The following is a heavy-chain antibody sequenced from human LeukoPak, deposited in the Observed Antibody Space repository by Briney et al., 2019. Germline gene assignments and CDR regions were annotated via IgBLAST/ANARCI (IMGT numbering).Heavy chain of an antibody. CDR1: GFTFTTYA. V-gene: IGHV3-23*01. J-gene: IGHJ6*03. Sequence: PGVSLRLSCAASGFTFTTYAMSLVRQAPGKGLEGVSDISGSGGSTYYADSVKGRFTISRDNPKNTLYLKMNSLRAENTAVYYCAKRDYYYYMDVWGKGTTVTVSS. CDR3: AKRDYYYYMDV. CDR2: ISGSGGST.